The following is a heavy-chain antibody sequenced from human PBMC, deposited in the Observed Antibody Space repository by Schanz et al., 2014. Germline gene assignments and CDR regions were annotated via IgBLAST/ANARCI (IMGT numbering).Heavy chain of an antibody. CDR2: MNPKTGNT. CDR1: GYTFTSYG. Sequence: QIQLVQSGPEVKKPGASVKVSCKASGYTFTSYGISWVRQATGQGLEWMGWMNPKTGNTDHAQKFQGRVSMTWDTSTSTAYLDLSRLRSEDTGVYYCARALKGKVAIFGVIAAQNYYYMDVWGKGTTVTVSS. V-gene: IGHV1-8*02. CDR3: ARALKGKVAIFGVIAAQNYYYMDV. D-gene: IGHD3-3*01. J-gene: IGHJ6*03.